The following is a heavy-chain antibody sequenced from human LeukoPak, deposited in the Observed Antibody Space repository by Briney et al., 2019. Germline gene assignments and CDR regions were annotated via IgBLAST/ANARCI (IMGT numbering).Heavy chain of an antibody. CDR2: INPNSGGT. CDR3: ARDTAMVTYWFDP. D-gene: IGHD5-18*01. CDR1: GYTFTGYY. J-gene: IGHJ5*02. Sequence: GASVKVSCKASGYTFTGYYMHWVRQAPGQGPEWMGWINPNSGGTNYAQKFQGRVTMTRDTSITTAYMELNRLRSDDTAVYYCARDTAMVTYWFDPWGQGTLVTVSS. V-gene: IGHV1-2*02.